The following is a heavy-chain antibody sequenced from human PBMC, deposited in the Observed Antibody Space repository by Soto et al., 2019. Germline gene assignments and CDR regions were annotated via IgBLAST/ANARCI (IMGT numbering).Heavy chain of an antibody. D-gene: IGHD3-16*01. CDR1: GYTFTTYG. J-gene: IGHJ6*02. CDR2: ISGYNGHT. V-gene: IGHV1-18*01. Sequence: QVQLVQSGAEVRKPGASGKVSCKASGYTFTTYGISWVRQAPGQGLEGMGRISGYNGHTKYAQNFQGRVTMTTDTSTRTVYMDMRSLRSDGTAVYNCAREGEMPYYYYGLDVWGQGTTVTVSS. CDR3: AREGEMPYYYYGLDV.